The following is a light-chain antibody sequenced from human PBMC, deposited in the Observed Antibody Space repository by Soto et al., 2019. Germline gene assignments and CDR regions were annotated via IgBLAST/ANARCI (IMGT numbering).Light chain of an antibody. Sequence: AIQMTQSPSSLSASVGDRVTITCRASQGIGNDLGWYQQRPGKAPKLLIYAASRLQSGVPSRFSASGSGTDFTITISSLQPEDFATYYCLQDYNYPRTFGQGTTVEIK. CDR1: QGIGND. V-gene: IGKV1-6*01. J-gene: IGKJ1*01. CDR2: AAS. CDR3: LQDYNYPRT.